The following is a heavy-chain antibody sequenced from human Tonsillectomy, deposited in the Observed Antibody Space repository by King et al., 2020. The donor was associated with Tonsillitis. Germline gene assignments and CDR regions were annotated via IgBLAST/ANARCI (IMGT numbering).Heavy chain of an antibody. CDR3: ASGGYSSGWYPFLLRY. CDR2: IYYSGST. Sequence: VQLQESGPGLVKPSETLSLTCTVSGGSISSYYWSWIRQPPGKGLEWIGYIYYSGSTNYNPSLKSRVTISVDTSKNQFSLKLSSVTAADTAVYYCASGGYSSGWYPFLLRYWGQGTLVTVSS. V-gene: IGHV4-59*01. D-gene: IGHD6-19*01. CDR1: GGSISSYY. J-gene: IGHJ4*02.